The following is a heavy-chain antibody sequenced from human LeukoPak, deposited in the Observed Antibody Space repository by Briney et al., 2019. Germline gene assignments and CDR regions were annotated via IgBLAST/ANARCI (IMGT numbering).Heavy chain of an antibody. CDR1: GGSISNSNSY. Sequence: SETLSLTCAVSGGSISNSNSYWGWIRQPPGKGLEWIGTIYYSGSTYYNPSLKTRVTMSVDTSKNQFSLKLTSVTAADTAVYYCARGPYYYGSGSSYIHDYWGQGTLVTVSS. D-gene: IGHD3-10*01. V-gene: IGHV4-39*01. CDR3: ARGPYYYGSGSSYIHDY. J-gene: IGHJ4*02. CDR2: IYYSGST.